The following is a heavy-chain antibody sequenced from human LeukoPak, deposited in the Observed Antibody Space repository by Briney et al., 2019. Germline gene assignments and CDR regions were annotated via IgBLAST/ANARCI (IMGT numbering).Heavy chain of an antibody. CDR2: ISSSSSTI. CDR1: GFTFSSYS. D-gene: IGHD2-21*02. Sequence: GGSLRPSCAASGFTFSSYSMNWVRQAPGKGLEWVSYISSSSSTIYYADSVKGRFTISRDNAKNSLYLQMNSLRAEDTAVYYCASINPPSVVVTAMLDPWGQGTLVTVSS. CDR3: ASINPPSVVVTAMLDP. J-gene: IGHJ5*02. V-gene: IGHV3-48*01.